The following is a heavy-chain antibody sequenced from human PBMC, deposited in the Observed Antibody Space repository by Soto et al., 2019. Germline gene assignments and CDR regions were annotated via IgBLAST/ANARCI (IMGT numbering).Heavy chain of an antibody. CDR1: GFTFGDYA. J-gene: IGHJ5*02. Sequence: ESGGGLVQPGRSRRLSCTASGFTFGDYALSWVRQAPGKGLEWVGFIRSKAYGGTTEHAASVRGRFTLSRDDSKSIAYLQMNSLKTDDTAVYYCTRTEYYYDSGSYYPFDPWGQGTLVTVSS. CDR2: IRSKAYGGTT. CDR3: TRTEYYYDSGSYYPFDP. D-gene: IGHD3-10*01. V-gene: IGHV3-49*04.